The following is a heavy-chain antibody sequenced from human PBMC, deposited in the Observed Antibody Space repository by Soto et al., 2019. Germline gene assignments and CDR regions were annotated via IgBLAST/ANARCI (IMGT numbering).Heavy chain of an antibody. V-gene: IGHV3-9*02. D-gene: IGHD5-12*01. Sequence: PEGSLRLSSAASGFSSDDHGMHWVRQAPGKGLEWVSGLIWNSGNTGYADSVKGRFTISRDNAKKSLYLQMNSLRVEDTAFYYCARDPGAYDDYWGQGTLVTVSS. J-gene: IGHJ4*02. CDR2: LIWNSGNT. CDR1: GFSSDDHG. CDR3: ARDPGAYDDY.